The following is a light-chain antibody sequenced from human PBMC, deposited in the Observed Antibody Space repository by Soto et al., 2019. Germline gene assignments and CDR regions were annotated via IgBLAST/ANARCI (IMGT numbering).Light chain of an antibody. J-gene: IGLJ1*01. Sequence: QSALTQPASVSGSPGQSITISCTGTSSDVGAYNRVSWYQQYPGQAPKVIIYEVSNRPSGVSYRFSGSKSGNTASLTISGLQAEDEADYYCSSYSTTNILVFGSGTKLTVL. CDR2: EVS. V-gene: IGLV2-14*01. CDR3: SSYSTTNILV. CDR1: SSDVGAYNR.